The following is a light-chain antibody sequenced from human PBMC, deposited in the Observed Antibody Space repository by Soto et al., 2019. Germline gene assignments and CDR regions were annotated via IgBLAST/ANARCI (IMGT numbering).Light chain of an antibody. J-gene: IGLJ1*01. CDR2: SKN. V-gene: IGLV1-44*01. Sequence: QSVLTQPSSASGTPGQRVTISCSGSSSNIGGNPVNWYQQLPGTAPRLLIYSKNQRPSGVPDRFSGSKSGTSASLAISGLQSGDEADYYCASWDDSLDGYVFGTVNKVTVL. CDR3: ASWDDSLDGYV. CDR1: SSNIGGNP.